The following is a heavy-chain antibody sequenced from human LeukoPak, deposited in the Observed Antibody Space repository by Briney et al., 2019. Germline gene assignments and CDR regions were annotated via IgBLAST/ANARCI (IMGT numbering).Heavy chain of an antibody. CDR1: GFTFSSYA. CDR3: ARAAHYSNYVAYYMDV. D-gene: IGHD4-11*01. J-gene: IGHJ6*03. V-gene: IGHV3-53*01. CDR2: IYSGGST. Sequence: TGGSLRLSCAASGFTFSSYAMSWVRQAPGKGLEWVSVIYSGGSTYCADSVKGRFTIPRDNSKNTLYLQMNSLRAEDTAVYYCARAAHYSNYVAYYMDVWGKGTTVTVSS.